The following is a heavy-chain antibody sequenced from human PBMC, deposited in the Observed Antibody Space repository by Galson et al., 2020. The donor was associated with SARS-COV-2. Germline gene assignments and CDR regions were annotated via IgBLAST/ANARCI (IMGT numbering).Heavy chain of an antibody. J-gene: IGHJ3*02. Sequence: SETLSLTCIVSGDSITDSYWSWMRQPPGKGLEWMGSIYLSGTTDYNPSLKSRVTISLDTSENQLSLKLISVTSADTATYYCARASYSRAYGAFDIWGQGTMVTVSS. CDR2: IYLSGTT. CDR1: GDSITDSY. CDR3: ARASYSRAYGAFDI. V-gene: IGHV4-59*01. D-gene: IGHD6-25*01.